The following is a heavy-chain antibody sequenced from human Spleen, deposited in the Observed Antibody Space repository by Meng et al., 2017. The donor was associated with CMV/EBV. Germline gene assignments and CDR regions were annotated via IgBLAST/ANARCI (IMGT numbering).Heavy chain of an antibody. V-gene: IGHV3-21*04. D-gene: IGHD5-18*01. CDR2: ISSSSGYI. J-gene: IGHJ4*01. Sequence: GESLKISCGASGFTFGSYSMNWVRQAPGKGLEWVSSISSSSGYIYYADSVKGRFTISRDSSKNFLYLQMTSLRTEDTALYYCAKGRGYSYALPFDFWGQGTLVTVSS. CDR1: GFTFGSYS. CDR3: AKGRGYSYALPFDF.